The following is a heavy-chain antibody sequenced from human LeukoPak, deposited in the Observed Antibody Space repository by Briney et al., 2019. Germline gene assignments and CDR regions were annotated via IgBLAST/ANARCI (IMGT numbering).Heavy chain of an antibody. Sequence: GASVKVSCKASGYTFTSYDINWVRQATGQGLEWMGWMNPNSGNTGYAQKFQGRVTMTRDTSISTAYMELSSLRSEDTAVYYCARTKRITMIVVVITGPRYGMDVWGQGTTVTVSS. J-gene: IGHJ6*02. CDR1: GYTFTSYD. D-gene: IGHD3-22*01. CDR3: ARTKRITMIVVVITGPRYGMDV. V-gene: IGHV1-8*01. CDR2: MNPNSGNT.